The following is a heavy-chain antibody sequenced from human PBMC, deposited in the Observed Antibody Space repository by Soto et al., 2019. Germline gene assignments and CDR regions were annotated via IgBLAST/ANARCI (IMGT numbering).Heavy chain of an antibody. J-gene: IGHJ6*02. CDR1: GYTFTGYY. CDR2: INPNSGGT. Sequence: ASVKVSCKASGYTFTGYYMHWVRQAPGQGLEWMGWINPNSGGTNYAQKFQGWVTMTRDTSISTAYMELSRLRSDDTAVYYCARDHYTIFGYYYGMDVWGQGTTVTVSS. D-gene: IGHD3-3*01. CDR3: ARDHYTIFGYYYGMDV. V-gene: IGHV1-2*04.